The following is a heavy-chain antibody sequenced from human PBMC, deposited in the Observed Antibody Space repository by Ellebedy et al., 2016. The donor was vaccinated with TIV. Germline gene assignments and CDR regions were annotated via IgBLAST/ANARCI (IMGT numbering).Heavy chain of an antibody. D-gene: IGHD3-10*01. Sequence: PGGSLRLSCAASGFTFSSYAMHWVRQAPGKGLEWVAVISYDGSNKYYADSVKGRFTISRDNSKNTLYLQMNSLRAEDTAVYYCARERDMVRGVHDYWGQGTLVTVSS. CDR3: ARERDMVRGVHDY. J-gene: IGHJ4*02. CDR1: GFTFSSYA. CDR2: ISYDGSNK. V-gene: IGHV3-30-3*01.